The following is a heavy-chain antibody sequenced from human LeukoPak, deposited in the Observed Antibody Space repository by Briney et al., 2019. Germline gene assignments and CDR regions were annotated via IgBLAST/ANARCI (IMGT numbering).Heavy chain of an antibody. CDR1: GFTFSSYA. J-gene: IGHJ4*02. V-gene: IGHV3-23*01. Sequence: GGSLRLSCAASGFTFSSYAMTWVRQAPGKGLEWVSTISGSGGSTYYADSVKGRFTISRDNSKNSLYLQMNSLRAEDTALYYCARERGGGIDYWGQGTLVTVSS. CDR3: ARERGGGIDY. CDR2: ISGSGGST. D-gene: IGHD3-16*01.